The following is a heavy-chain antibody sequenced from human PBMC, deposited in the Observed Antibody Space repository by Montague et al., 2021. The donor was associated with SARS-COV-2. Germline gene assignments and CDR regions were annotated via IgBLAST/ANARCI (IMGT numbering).Heavy chain of an antibody. CDR1: GGSISSSSYY. CDR2: IYYSGST. Sequence: SETLSLTCTASGGSISSSSYYWGWIRQPPGKGLEWIGSIYYSGSTYYNPSLQSRVTISVDTSKNQFSLKLSSVTAADTAVYYCATYYDILTGYYIDAFDIWGQGTMVTVSS. J-gene: IGHJ3*02. CDR3: ATYYDILTGYYIDAFDI. D-gene: IGHD3-9*01. V-gene: IGHV4-39*01.